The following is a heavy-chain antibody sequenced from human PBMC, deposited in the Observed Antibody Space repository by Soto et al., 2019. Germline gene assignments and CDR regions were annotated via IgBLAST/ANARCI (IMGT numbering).Heavy chain of an antibody. Sequence: QVQLVQSGAEVKKPGASVKVSCKTSGYTFTSYSISWVRQAPGQGLEWMGWINVYNGNKKYAQNLQGRVTMTTDTATSTAYMELRRLRSDDTAVYYCARDVAVGWFDPWGQGTLVTGSS. CDR3: ARDVAVGWFDP. CDR2: INVYNGNK. V-gene: IGHV1-18*01. CDR1: GYTFTSYS. J-gene: IGHJ5*02. D-gene: IGHD2-2*01.